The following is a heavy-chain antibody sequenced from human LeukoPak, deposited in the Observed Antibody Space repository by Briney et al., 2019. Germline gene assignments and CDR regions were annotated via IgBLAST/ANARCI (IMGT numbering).Heavy chain of an antibody. V-gene: IGHV5-10-1*01. CDR3: ARWVMVREPFDY. CDR1: GYSFTSYW. Sequence: GGSLKISCKGSGYSFTSYWISGVRQMPGKGLEWMGRIDPSDSYTNYSPSFQGHVTISADKSISTAYLQWSSLKASDTAMYYCARWVMVREPFDYWGQGTLVTVSS. CDR2: IDPSDSYT. D-gene: IGHD3-10*01. J-gene: IGHJ4*02.